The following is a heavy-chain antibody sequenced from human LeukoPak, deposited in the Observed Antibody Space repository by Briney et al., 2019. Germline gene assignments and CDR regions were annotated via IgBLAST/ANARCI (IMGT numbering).Heavy chain of an antibody. CDR3: ARQGVAGGRNYFDY. CDR2: IYYSGST. V-gene: IGHV4-39*01. Sequence: SETLSLTCTVSGGSISSSSYYWGWIRQPPGKGLEWIGSIYYSGSTYYNPSLKSRVTISVDTSKNQFSLKLSSVTAADTAVYYCARQGVAGGRNYFDYWGQGTLVTVSS. D-gene: IGHD6-19*01. J-gene: IGHJ4*02. CDR1: GGSISSSSYY.